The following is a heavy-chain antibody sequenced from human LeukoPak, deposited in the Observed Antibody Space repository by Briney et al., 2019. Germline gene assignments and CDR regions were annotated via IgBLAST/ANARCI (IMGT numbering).Heavy chain of an antibody. V-gene: IGHV3-30*18. CDR1: GFTFNNYG. J-gene: IGHJ4*02. CDR2: MSSDGSNK. Sequence: GGSLRLSCAASGFTFNNYGMHWVRQAPGKGLEWVAVMSSDGSNKYYADSVKGRFTISRDNSKNTLYLQMNSLRAEDTAVYYCAKDLVGACGGDCYSEDYWGQGTLVTVSS. D-gene: IGHD2-21*02. CDR3: AKDLVGACGGDCYSEDY.